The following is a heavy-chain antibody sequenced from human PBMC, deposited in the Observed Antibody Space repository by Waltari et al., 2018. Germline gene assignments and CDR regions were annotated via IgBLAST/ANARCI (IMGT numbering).Heavy chain of an antibody. V-gene: IGHV3-21*01. J-gene: IGHJ6*02. CDR1: GFTFSRYS. CDR3: ARRTYYYYGMDV. Sequence: EVQLVESGGGLVKPGGSLRLSCAASGFTFSRYSMNWVRQAPGKGLEWVSSIRGSSIDIDDADAVKGRFTISRDNAKNSLYLQMNSLRAEDTAVYDCARRTYYYYGMDVWGQGTTVTVSS. CDR2: IRGSSIDI.